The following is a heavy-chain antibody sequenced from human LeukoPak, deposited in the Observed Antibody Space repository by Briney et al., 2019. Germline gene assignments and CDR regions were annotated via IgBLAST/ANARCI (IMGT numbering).Heavy chain of an antibody. Sequence: SGGSLRLSCAASGFTVSSNYMSWVRQAPGKGLEWVSVIYSGGSTYYADSVKGRFTISRDNSKNTLYLQMSSLRAEDTAVYYCARCSGWYLGNWFDPWGQGTLVTVSS. J-gene: IGHJ5*02. CDR1: GFTVSSNY. V-gene: IGHV3-66*01. CDR2: IYSGGST. CDR3: ARCSGWYLGNWFDP. D-gene: IGHD6-19*01.